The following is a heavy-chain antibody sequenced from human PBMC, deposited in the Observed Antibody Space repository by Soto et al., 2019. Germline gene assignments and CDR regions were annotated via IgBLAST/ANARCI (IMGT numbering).Heavy chain of an antibody. J-gene: IGHJ6*03. CDR3: ARSFLDYYYYMDV. CDR2: NYYSGST. Sequence: SETLSLTCTVSGGSISSGGYYWSWIRQHPGKGLEWIGYNYYSGSTYYNPSLKSRVTISVDTSKNQFSLKLSSVTAADTAVYYCARSFLDYYYYMDVWGKGTTVTVSS. V-gene: IGHV4-31*03. CDR1: GGSISSGGYY.